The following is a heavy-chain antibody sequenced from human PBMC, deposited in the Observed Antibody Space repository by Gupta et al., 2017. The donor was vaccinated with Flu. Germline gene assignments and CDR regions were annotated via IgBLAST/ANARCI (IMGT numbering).Heavy chain of an antibody. D-gene: IGHD1-20*01. CDR3: ARGTPSITGTPYYFDY. J-gene: IGHJ4*02. CDR2: IIPIFGTA. V-gene: IGHV1-69*06. CDR1: GGTFSSYA. Sequence: QVQLVQSGAEVKKPGSSVKVSCKASGGTFSSYAISWVRQAPGQGLEWMGGIIPIFGTANYAQKFRGRVTITADKSTSTAYMELSSLRSEDTAVYYCARGTPSITGTPYYFDYWGQGTLVTVSS.